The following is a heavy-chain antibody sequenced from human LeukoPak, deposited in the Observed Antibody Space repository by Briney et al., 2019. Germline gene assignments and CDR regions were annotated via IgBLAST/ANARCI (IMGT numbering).Heavy chain of an antibody. Sequence: SVKVSCKASGGTFSSNAISWVRQAPGQGLEWMGGIIPIFGTANYAQKFQGRVTITADESTSTAYMELSSLRSEDTAVYYCASLDTETEFDYWGQGTLVTVSS. CDR2: IIPIFGTA. V-gene: IGHV1-69*13. CDR3: ASLDTETEFDY. J-gene: IGHJ4*02. CDR1: GGTFSSNA.